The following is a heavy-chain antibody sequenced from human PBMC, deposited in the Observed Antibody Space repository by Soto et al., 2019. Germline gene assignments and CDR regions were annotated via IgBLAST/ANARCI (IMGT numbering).Heavy chain of an antibody. J-gene: IGHJ4*02. CDR2: ISGSGGST. CDR1: GFTFSSYA. V-gene: IGHV3-23*01. Sequence: GGSLRLSCAASGFTFSSYAMSWVRQAPGKGLEWVSAISGSGGSTYYADSVKGRFTISRDNSKNTLYLQMNSLRAEDTAVYYCARDPYCSSSNCYQYVSDYWGQGTLVTVSS. D-gene: IGHD2-2*01. CDR3: ARDPYCSSSNCYQYVSDY.